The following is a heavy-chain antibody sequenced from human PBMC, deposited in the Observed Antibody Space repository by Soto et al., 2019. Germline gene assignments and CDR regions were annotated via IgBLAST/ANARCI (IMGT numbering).Heavy chain of an antibody. Sequence: QVQLVESGGGVVQPGRSLRLSCAASGLTYSNFGMHWVRQAPGKGLEWVAIISTDGRDKYYGDSVKGRFTISRDNSENKLYLQMNSLREEDTAVYYCAKGVPIYSEGPDQWGQGTLVTVSA. D-gene: IGHD4-4*01. CDR1: GLTYSNFG. CDR2: ISTDGRDK. J-gene: IGHJ4*02. V-gene: IGHV3-30*18. CDR3: AKGVPIYSEGPDQ.